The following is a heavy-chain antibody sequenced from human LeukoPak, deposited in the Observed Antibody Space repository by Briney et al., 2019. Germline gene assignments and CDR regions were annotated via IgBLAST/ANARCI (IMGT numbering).Heavy chain of an antibody. CDR1: GGSISSSSYY. D-gene: IGHD2-2*01. Sequence: SETLSLTCTVSGGSISSSSYYWGWIRQPPGKGLEWIGSIYYSGSTYYNPSLKSRVTISVDTSKNQFSLKLSSVTAAGTAVYYCARRIVVPAAILGFDPWGQGTLVTVSS. CDR3: ARRIVVPAAILGFDP. J-gene: IGHJ5*02. CDR2: IYYSGST. V-gene: IGHV4-39*01.